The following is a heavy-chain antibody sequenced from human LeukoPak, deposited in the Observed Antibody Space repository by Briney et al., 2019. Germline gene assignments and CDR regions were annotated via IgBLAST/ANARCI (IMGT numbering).Heavy chain of an antibody. CDR3: ARDPYGDSVFDY. D-gene: IGHD4-17*01. J-gene: IGHJ4*02. CDR1: GFTFSSYA. Sequence: GGSLRLSCAASGFTFSSYAMHWVRQAPGKGLEWVAVISYDGSNKYYADSVKGRFTISRDNSKNTLYLQMNSLRAEDTAVYYCARDPYGDSVFDYWGQGTLVTISS. V-gene: IGHV3-30-3*01. CDR2: ISYDGSNK.